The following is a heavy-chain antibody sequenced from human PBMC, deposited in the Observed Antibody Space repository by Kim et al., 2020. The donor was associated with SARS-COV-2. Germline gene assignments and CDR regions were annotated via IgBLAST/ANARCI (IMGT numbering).Heavy chain of an antibody. J-gene: IGHJ4*02. V-gene: IGHV4-61*01. CDR2: IYYSGST. Sequence: SETLSLTCTVSGGSVSSGSYYWSWIRQPPGKGLEWIGYIYYSGSTNYNPSLKSRVTISVDTSKNQFSLKLSSVTAADTAVYYCARAPGLGLQLGFDYWGQGTLVTVSS. D-gene: IGHD5-12*01. CDR1: GGSVSSGSYY. CDR3: ARAPGLGLQLGFDY.